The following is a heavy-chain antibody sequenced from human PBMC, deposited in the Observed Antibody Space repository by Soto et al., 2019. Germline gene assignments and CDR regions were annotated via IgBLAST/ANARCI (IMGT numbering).Heavy chain of an antibody. Sequence: KSSETLSLTCTVSGGFIRNYYWSWIRQPAGKGPEWIGRIYDSGSTNYNPSLKSRLTMSVDTSKNQLSLKLSSMTAADTAVYYCARWYSSSSIAAGHYYYGMDVWGQGITVTVS. CDR1: GGFIRNYY. J-gene: IGHJ6*02. CDR3: ARWYSSSSIAAGHYYYGMDV. D-gene: IGHD6-13*01. CDR2: IYDSGST. V-gene: IGHV4-4*07.